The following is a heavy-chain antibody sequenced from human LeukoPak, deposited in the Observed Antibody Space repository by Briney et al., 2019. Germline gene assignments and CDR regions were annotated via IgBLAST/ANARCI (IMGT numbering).Heavy chain of an antibody. J-gene: IGHJ3*02. CDR3: ARGGRGFWSGYAARAFDI. D-gene: IGHD3-3*01. Sequence: SETLSLTCAVYGGFFSGYYWSWIRQPPGKGLEWIGEINHSGSTNYNPSLKSRVTISVDTSKNQFSLKLSSVTAADTAVYYCARGGRGFWSGYAARAFDIWGQGTMVTVSS. CDR1: GGFFSGYY. V-gene: IGHV4-34*01. CDR2: INHSGST.